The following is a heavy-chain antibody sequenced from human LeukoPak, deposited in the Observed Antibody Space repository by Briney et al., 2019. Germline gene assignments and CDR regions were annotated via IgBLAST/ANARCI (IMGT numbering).Heavy chain of an antibody. V-gene: IGHV3-53*01. J-gene: IGHJ4*02. D-gene: IGHD4-17*01. CDR1: GFTVSSNY. Sequence: PGGSLRLSCAASGFTVSSNYMYWVRQAPGKGLECVASISRNSGDYTLYAASVKGRFTISRDNSRSTLYLQMNSLRAEDTAVYYCSKKGQNEDYGKPDWGQGTLVTVSS. CDR3: SKKGQNEDYGKPD. CDR2: ISRNSGDYT.